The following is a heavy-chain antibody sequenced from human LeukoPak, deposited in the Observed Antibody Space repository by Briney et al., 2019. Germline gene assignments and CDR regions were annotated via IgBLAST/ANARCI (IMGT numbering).Heavy chain of an antibody. J-gene: IGHJ6*02. D-gene: IGHD2-15*01. CDR1: GFTFSSYA. CDR3: AKNLYCGGGSCYPSALGMDV. Sequence: GGSLRLSCAASGFTFSSYAMSWVRQAPGKGLEWVSSIRGSGNRTYYADSVKGRFTISRDNSKNTLFLQMNSLRAEDTAVYYCAKNLYCGGGSCYPSALGMDVWGQGTTVTVSS. CDR2: IRGSGNRT. V-gene: IGHV3-23*01.